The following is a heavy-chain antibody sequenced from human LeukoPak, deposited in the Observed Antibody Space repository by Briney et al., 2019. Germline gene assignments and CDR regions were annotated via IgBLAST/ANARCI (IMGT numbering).Heavy chain of an antibody. J-gene: IGHJ4*02. Sequence: PGGSLRLSCAASGFTFRSYSMNWVRQAPGRGLEWVSSISSSSSYIYYADSVKGRFTISRDNPKNSLYLQMNSLRAEDTAVYYCARDADYGDYPGDYWGQGTLVTVSS. CDR3: ARDADYGDYPGDY. CDR1: GFTFRSYS. CDR2: ISSSSSYI. D-gene: IGHD4-17*01. V-gene: IGHV3-21*01.